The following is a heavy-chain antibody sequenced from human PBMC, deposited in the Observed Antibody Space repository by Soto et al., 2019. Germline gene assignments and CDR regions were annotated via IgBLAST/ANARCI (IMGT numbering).Heavy chain of an antibody. Sequence: ASVKVSCKASGYTFTSYGISWVRQAPGQGLEWMGWISAYNGNTNYAQKLQGRVTMTTDTSTSTAYMELRSLRSDDTAVYYCARGFESGWNYRRYCFDYCGQATLVTVSS. CDR2: ISAYNGNT. CDR1: GYTFTSYG. CDR3: ARGFESGWNYRRYCFDY. V-gene: IGHV1-18*01. D-gene: IGHD1-7*01. J-gene: IGHJ4*02.